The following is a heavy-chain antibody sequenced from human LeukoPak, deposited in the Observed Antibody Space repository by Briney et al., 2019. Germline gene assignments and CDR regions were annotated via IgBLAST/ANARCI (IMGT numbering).Heavy chain of an antibody. D-gene: IGHD3-22*01. CDR1: GFTFRTYA. Sequence: GRSLRLSCVVSGFTFRTYAMHWVRQAPGKGVEWLAVVSYDGSNKYYADSVQGRFTISRDNSRNTLHLQMNSLRAEDTAVYYCARDSHYYDPGGYYSRGEYYHHGMDAWGQGTTVTASS. V-gene: IGHV3-30-3*01. J-gene: IGHJ6*02. CDR2: VSYDGSNK. CDR3: ARDSHYYDPGGYYSRGEYYHHGMDA.